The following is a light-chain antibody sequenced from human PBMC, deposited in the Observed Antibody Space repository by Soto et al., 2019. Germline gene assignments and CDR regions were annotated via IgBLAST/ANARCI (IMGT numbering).Light chain of an antibody. Sequence: DIQMTQSPSSLSASVGDRVTITCRASQSISSYLNWYQQKPGKAPKLLIYKASTLKSGVPSRFSGSGSGTEFTLTISSLQPDDFATYYSQHYNSYSEAFGQGTRL. V-gene: IGKV1-5*03. CDR1: QSISSY. J-gene: IGKJ5*01. CDR3: QHYNSYSEA. CDR2: KAS.